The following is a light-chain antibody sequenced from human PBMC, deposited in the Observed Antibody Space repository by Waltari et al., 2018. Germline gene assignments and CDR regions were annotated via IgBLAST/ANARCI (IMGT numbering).Light chain of an antibody. V-gene: IGKV4-1*01. CDR2: WAP. CDR1: QNLFFTSNNKDY. J-gene: IGKJ1*01. CDR3: QQYFTTPWT. Sequence: DIVMTQSPDSLAVSLGERATINCKSSQNLFFTSNNKDYLAWYQQKPGQPPKLLIYWAPTRESGVPDRFSGSGSGTDFTLTIDSLQAEDAALYYCQQYFTTPWTFGPGTKVEI.